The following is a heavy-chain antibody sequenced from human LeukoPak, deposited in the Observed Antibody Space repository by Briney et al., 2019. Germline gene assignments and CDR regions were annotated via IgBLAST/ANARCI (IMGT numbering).Heavy chain of an antibody. Sequence: SETLSLTCAVYGGSFSGYSWTWIRQPLGKGLDWVGEINHSGSTNYNPSLKSRVTMSVDTSENQFSLKLSSVTAADTAIYYCARYRGGGLNYLDYWGQGTLVTVSS. J-gene: IGHJ4*02. CDR2: INHSGST. CDR1: GGSFSGYS. CDR3: ARYRGGGLNYLDY. V-gene: IGHV4-34*01. D-gene: IGHD3-10*01.